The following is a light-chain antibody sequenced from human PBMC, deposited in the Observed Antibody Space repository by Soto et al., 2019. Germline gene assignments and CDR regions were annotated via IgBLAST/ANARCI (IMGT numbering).Light chain of an antibody. CDR2: DAS. J-gene: IGKJ4*01. CDR1: QSISSW. CDR3: KQYNSLLS. Sequence: DIQMTQSPSTLSASVGDRVTITCRASQSISSWLAWYQQKPGKAPKLLIYDASSLEIGVPSRFSGSGSGTEFTLTISSLQPDDFATSCCKQYNSLLSLGGGTTGDMK. V-gene: IGKV1-5*01.